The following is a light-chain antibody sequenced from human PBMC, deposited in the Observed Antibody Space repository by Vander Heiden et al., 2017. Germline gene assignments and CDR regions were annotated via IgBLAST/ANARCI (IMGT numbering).Light chain of an antibody. Sequence: DIVLTQSPGTLSLSRGERATLSCRASQSVSSSYLAWYQQKPRQAPRLLIYGASSRAPGIPDRFSGSGSGTDFTLTISRLEPEDFPVYYCQQYGSSPNMYTFGQGTKLEIK. CDR2: GAS. V-gene: IGKV3-20*01. CDR1: QSVSSSY. J-gene: IGKJ2*01. CDR3: QQYGSSPNMYT.